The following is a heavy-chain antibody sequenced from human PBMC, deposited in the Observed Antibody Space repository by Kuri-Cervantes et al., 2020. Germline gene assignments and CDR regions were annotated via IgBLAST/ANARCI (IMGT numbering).Heavy chain of an antibody. Sequence: LSLTCVASGSTFSNYGMHWLRQAPGKGLEWVALIRYDGSKKDYADPVKGRFSISRDNSKNTLYLQLNSLRPEDTAVYYCAKGPSTSSPRYFDYWGQGTLVTVSS. CDR1: GSTFSNYG. CDR3: AKGPSTSSPRYFDY. CDR2: IRYDGSKK. V-gene: IGHV3-30*02. J-gene: IGHJ4*02.